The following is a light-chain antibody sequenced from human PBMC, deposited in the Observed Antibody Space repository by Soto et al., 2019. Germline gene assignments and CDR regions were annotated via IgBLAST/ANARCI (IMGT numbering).Light chain of an antibody. CDR3: QHYHSQSIT. J-gene: IGKJ4*01. V-gene: IGKV1-5*01. CDR1: ENIFKF. CDR2: AAS. Sequence: DILLIQSPATLSASVGDRITITCRASENIFKFLAWYQQRSGSAPNLLIYAASDLERGVPSRFSGSGSGTEFTLTIDNLQPYDSATYFCQHYHSQSITFGGGTQVDVK.